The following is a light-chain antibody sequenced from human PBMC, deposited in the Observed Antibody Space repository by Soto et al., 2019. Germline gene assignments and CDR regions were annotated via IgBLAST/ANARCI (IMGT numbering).Light chain of an antibody. CDR2: SNN. Sequence: QSVLTQPPSVSGAPGQRVTLSCTGSRSNIGAAYDVNWYQQRPGSAPKLLIYSNNLRSSGVPDRFSGSRSGTSASLAISGLQSEDEADYYCATWDDRLNGYVFGSGTKLTVL. CDR3: ATWDDRLNGYV. J-gene: IGLJ1*01. V-gene: IGLV1-40*01. CDR1: RSNIGAAYD.